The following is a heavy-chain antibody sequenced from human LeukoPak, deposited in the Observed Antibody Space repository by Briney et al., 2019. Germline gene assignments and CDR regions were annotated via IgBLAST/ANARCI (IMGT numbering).Heavy chain of an antibody. V-gene: IGHV3-23*01. J-gene: IGHJ4*02. D-gene: IGHD4-17*01. CDR1: GFTFSSYA. CDR3: AKKTSDYGDASSPDY. CDR2: ISGSGGTT. Sequence: GGSLRLSCAASGFTFSSYAMHWVRQAPGKGLEWVSVISGSGGTTYYADSVKGRFTTSRDNSKNTLHLQMNSLRAEDTAVYYCAKKTSDYGDASSPDYWGQGTLVTVSS.